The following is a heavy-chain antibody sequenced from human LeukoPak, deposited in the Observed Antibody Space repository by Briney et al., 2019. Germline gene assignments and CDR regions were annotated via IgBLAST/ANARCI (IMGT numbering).Heavy chain of an antibody. CDR3: ATGMGATGAIIVPADTPFDF. D-gene: IGHD2-2*01. Sequence: ASVKVSCKASGYTFTGYYIYWVRQAPGQGLEWMGWINPNSGGANYAQSFQGRVTMTRDTSISTAYMDLSGLTPDDTAMYYCATGMGATGAIIVPADTPFDFWGQGTLVTVSS. J-gene: IGHJ4*02. CDR2: INPNSGGA. CDR1: GYTFTGYY. V-gene: IGHV1-2*02.